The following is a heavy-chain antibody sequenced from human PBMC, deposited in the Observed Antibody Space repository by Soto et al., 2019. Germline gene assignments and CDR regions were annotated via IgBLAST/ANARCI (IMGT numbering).Heavy chain of an antibody. J-gene: IGHJ4*02. CDR3: VTESGDNWTYEVY. V-gene: IGHV4-4*07. CDR2: VNTRGTS. D-gene: IGHD1-7*01. Sequence: QVQLQESGPGLVKPSETLSLTCTVSGASISHYSCIWIRQSAGKGLEWIGRVNTRGTSHYNPSLRSRVVVSVDKSRNQFSLRVTSVTAADTALYYCVTESGDNWTYEVYWGQGTPVTVSS. CDR1: GASISHYS.